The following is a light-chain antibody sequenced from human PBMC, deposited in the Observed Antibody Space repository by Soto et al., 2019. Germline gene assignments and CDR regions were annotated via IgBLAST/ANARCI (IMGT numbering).Light chain of an antibody. CDR3: SSYTYNSPNYV. V-gene: IGLV2-14*01. Sequence: QSVLTQPASVSGSPGQSITISCTGTSSDVGGYNYVSWYQQHPGKAPKLMIYDVSNRPSGVSYRFSGSKSGNTASLTISGLQAEDEAAYYCSSYTYNSPNYVFGTGTKVTVL. CDR2: DVS. CDR1: SSDVGGYNY. J-gene: IGLJ1*01.